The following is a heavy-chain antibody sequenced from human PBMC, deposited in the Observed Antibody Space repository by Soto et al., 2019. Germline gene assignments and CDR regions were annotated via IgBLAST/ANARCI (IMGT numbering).Heavy chain of an antibody. V-gene: IGHV3-30-3*01. CDR3: ARDARIGTDWYFDL. CDR1: AFTFGDYA. J-gene: IGHJ2*01. CDR2: ISYDGSGK. D-gene: IGHD1-26*01. Sequence: QVHLVESGGGVVQPGRSPRLSCVGSAFTFGDYAIHWVRQAPGKGLEWVAAISYDGSGKYYADSVKGRFTISRDNSKNTLYLQMNSLRVEDTAVYYCARDARIGTDWYFDLWGRGTLVTVSS.